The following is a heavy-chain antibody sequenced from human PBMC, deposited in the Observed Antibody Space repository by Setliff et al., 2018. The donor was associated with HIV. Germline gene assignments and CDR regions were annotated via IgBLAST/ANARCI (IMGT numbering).Heavy chain of an antibody. CDR1: GYSISSGYY. CDR3: ARKGLRVIQLERRRSAFDI. D-gene: IGHD1-1*01. CDR2: INHRGST. J-gene: IGHJ3*02. Sequence: SETLSLTCAVSGYSISSGYYWSWIRQPPGKGLEWVGEINHRGSTYYNPSLKSRVTISVDTSKNQFSLKLTSVTAADTALYYCARKGLRVIQLERRRSAFDIWGQGTMVTVSS. V-gene: IGHV4-38-2*01.